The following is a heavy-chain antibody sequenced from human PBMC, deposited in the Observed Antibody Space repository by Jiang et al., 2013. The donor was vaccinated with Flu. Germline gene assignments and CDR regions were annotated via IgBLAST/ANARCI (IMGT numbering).Heavy chain of an antibody. J-gene: IGHJ3*02. CDR1: GGSISSHY. CDR2: IYYSGST. Sequence: SGGSISSHYWSWIRQPPGKGLEWIGYIYYSGSTYYNPSLKSRVTISVGTSKNQFSLKLSSVTAADTAVYYCARVYYYDSSDFAFDIWGQGTMVTVSS. V-gene: IGHV4-59*08. D-gene: IGHD3-22*01. CDR3: ARVYYYDSSDFAFDI.